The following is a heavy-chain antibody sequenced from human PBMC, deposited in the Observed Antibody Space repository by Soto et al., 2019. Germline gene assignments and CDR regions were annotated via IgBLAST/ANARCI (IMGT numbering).Heavy chain of an antibody. D-gene: IGHD1-7*01. V-gene: IGHV5-51*01. CDR2: IYPGDSET. J-gene: IGHJ4*02. Sequence: GESLKISCKGSGYSFTSYWIGWVRQMPGKGLEWTGIIYPGDSETRYSPSFEGQVTISVDKSTSTAYLQWSSLKASDTAMYYCARLGTMAEPDGWGQGTLVTVSS. CDR3: ARLGTMAEPDG. CDR1: GYSFTSYW.